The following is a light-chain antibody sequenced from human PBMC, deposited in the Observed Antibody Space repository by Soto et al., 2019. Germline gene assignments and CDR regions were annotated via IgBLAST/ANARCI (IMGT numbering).Light chain of an antibody. CDR2: DAS. J-gene: IGKJ5*01. CDR3: QQRSNWPIT. V-gene: IGKV3-11*01. Sequence: EIVLTNSPATLSLSRGEIATLSCRASQSVSSYLAWYQQKPGQAPRLLIYDASNRATGIPARFSGSGSGTDFTLTISSLEPEDFAVYYCQQRSNWPITFGQATRLE. CDR1: QSVSSY.